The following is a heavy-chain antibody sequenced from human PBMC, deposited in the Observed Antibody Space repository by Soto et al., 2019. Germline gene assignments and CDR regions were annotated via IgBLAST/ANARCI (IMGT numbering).Heavy chain of an antibody. D-gene: IGHD3-3*01. Sequence: SETLSLTCTVSGGSISSSTYYWGWIRQPPGKGLEWISSIFYSGSTYYNPSLKSRVTTSVDTSKDQFSLKLSSVTAADTAVYYCAQFTLITIFGVVISLRSPRVHHSGQRTLATV. CDR1: GGSISSSTYY. J-gene: IGHJ5*02. V-gene: IGHV4-39*01. CDR2: IFYSGST. CDR3: AQFTLITIFGVVISLRSPRVHH.